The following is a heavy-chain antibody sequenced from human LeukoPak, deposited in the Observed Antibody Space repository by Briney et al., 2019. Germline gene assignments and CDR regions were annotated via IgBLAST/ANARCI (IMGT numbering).Heavy chain of an antibody. V-gene: IGHV3-66*01. CDR1: GFIVSSNY. CDR2: IYSGGST. CDR3: ARDCGGGSRREYFGFDY. D-gene: IGHD2-15*01. Sequence: PGGSLRFSCAASGFIVSSNYMSWVRQAPGKGLEWVSVIYSGGSTYYADSVKGRFTISRDNSKNTLYLQMNSLRAEDTAVYYCARDCGGGSRREYFGFDYWGQGTLVTVSS. J-gene: IGHJ4*02.